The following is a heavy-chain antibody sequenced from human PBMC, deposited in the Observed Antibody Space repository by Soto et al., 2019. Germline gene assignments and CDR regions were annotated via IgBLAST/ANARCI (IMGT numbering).Heavy chain of an antibody. J-gene: IGHJ1*01. CDR1: GVPFNSSG. CDR2: INPASQLR. V-gene: IGHV1-69*09. CDR3: TGIKLASLDL. D-gene: IGHD1-1*01. Sequence: QVVLLQSGTEVKRPGSSVQVSCKASGVPFNSSGFAWVRQAPGRGLEWVGRINPASQLRNYEQSLQGRFTSTVDTSTTTAYMELSGMTSEARGVYYGTGIKLASLDLWGQGTLVTVS.